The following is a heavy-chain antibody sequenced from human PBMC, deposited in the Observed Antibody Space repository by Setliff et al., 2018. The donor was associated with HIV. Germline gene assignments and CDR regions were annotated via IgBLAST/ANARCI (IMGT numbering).Heavy chain of an antibody. Sequence: SETLSLTCTVSGGSISSSGYYWGWIRQPPGKGLEWIGNMYYRGSTYYNPSLKSRVTISVDTSKNQFSLKLSSVTAADTAVYYCARPVEMANREFDYWGQGTLVTVSS. D-gene: IGHD1-26*01. V-gene: IGHV4-39*01. CDR1: GGSISSSGYY. J-gene: IGHJ4*02. CDR2: MYYRGST. CDR3: ARPVEMANREFDY.